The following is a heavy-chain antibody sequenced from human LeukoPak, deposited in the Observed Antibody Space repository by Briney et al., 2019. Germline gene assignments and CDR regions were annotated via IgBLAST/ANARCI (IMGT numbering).Heavy chain of an antibody. J-gene: IGHJ4*02. CDR1: GGSISSYY. CDR2: IYYSGST. V-gene: IGHV4-59*08. CDR3: VRHVGSSSWIDY. Sequence: SETLSLTCTVSGGSISSYYWSWIRQPPGKGLEWIGYIYYSGSTNYNPSLKSRVTISVDTSKNQFSLKLSSVTAADTAVYYCVRHVGSSSWIDYWGRGTLVTVSS. D-gene: IGHD6-13*01.